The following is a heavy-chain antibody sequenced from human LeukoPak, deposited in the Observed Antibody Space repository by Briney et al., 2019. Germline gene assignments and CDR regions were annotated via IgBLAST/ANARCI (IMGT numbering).Heavy chain of an antibody. CDR3: AREFRGVTRYFDY. CDR2: IDSDGINS. Sequence: PGGSPRLSCAASGFTFSTYWMHWARQAPGKGLVWVSRIDSDGINSYYADSVKGRFTISRDNAKNTLYLQMNSLRAEDTAVYYCAREFRGVTRYFDYWGQGTLVTVSS. V-gene: IGHV3-74*01. D-gene: IGHD3-10*01. CDR1: GFTFSTYW. J-gene: IGHJ4*02.